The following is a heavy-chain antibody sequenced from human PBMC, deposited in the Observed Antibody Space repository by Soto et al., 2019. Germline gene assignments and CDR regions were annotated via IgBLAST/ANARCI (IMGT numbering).Heavy chain of an antibody. D-gene: IGHD3-3*01. V-gene: IGHV1-46*03. Sequence: ASVKVSCKASGYTFTSYYMRWVRQAPGQGLEWVGIINPNGGSTSYAQKFQGRVTMTRDTSTSTVYMELSSLRSEDTAVYYCARSIFGVDHFDYWGQGTLVTVSS. CDR1: GYTFTSYY. CDR3: ARSIFGVDHFDY. CDR2: INPNGGST. J-gene: IGHJ4*02.